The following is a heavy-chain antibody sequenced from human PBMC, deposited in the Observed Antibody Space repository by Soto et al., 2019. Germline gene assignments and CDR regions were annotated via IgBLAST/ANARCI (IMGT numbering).Heavy chain of an antibody. V-gene: IGHV1-69*13. CDR1: GYTFTSYG. Sequence: GSSVKVSCKASGYTFTSYGISWVRQAPGQGLEWMGGIIPIFGTANYAQKFQGRVTITADESTSTAYMELSSLRSEDTAVYYCARVLGDSGGFPTRVARRGSYYYGMDVWGQGTTVTVSS. J-gene: IGHJ6*02. CDR2: IIPIFGTA. CDR3: ARVLGDSGGFPTRVARRGSYYYGMDV. D-gene: IGHD2-15*01.